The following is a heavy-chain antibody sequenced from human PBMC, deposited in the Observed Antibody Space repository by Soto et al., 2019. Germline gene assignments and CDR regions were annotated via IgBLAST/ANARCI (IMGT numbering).Heavy chain of an antibody. CDR3: ARDRVCKGSTSCPFDY. V-gene: IGHV3-21*01. D-gene: IGHD2-2*01. CDR2: ISSSSSYI. CDR1: GFTFSSYS. Sequence: GGSLRLSCAASGFTFSSYSMNWVRQAPGKGLEWVSSISSSSSYIYYADSVKGRFTISRDNAKNSLYLQMNSLRAEDTAVYYCARDRVCKGSTSCPFDYWGQGTLVTVSS. J-gene: IGHJ4*02.